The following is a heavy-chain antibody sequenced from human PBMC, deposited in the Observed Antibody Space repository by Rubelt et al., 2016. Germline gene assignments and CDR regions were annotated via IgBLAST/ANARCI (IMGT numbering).Heavy chain of an antibody. CDR1: GGSISSSSYY. CDR2: IYYSGRT. CDR3: ARGRGSTYGYEDY. D-gene: IGHD5-18*01. V-gene: IGHV4-39*02. Sequence: QLQLQESGPGLVEPSETLSLTCTVSGGSISSSSYYWGWIRQPPGKGLEWIGTIYYSGRTYSNPSLKSRVTISLDTSKNQFSLNLGSMTAADTAVYYCARGRGSTYGYEDYWGQGTLVTVSS. J-gene: IGHJ4*02.